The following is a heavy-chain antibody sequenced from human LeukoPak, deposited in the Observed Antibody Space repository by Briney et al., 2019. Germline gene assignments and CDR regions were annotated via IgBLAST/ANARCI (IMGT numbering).Heavy chain of an antibody. J-gene: IGHJ4*02. CDR1: GCTFSSYA. CDR2: ISGSGGST. V-gene: IGHV3-23*01. CDR3: AKDRGDYGGSEFDY. Sequence: GGSLRLSCAASGCTFSSYAMSWVRQAPGKGLEWVSAISGSGGSTYYADSVKGRFTISRDNSKNTLYLQMNSLRAEDTAVYYCAKDRGDYGGSEFDYWGQGTLVTASS. D-gene: IGHD4-23*01.